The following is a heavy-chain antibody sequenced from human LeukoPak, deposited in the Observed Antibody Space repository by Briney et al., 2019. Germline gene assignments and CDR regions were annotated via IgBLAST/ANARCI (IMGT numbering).Heavy chain of an antibody. CDR1: GYTFTGYY. CDR2: VNPNSGDT. D-gene: IGHD1-26*01. V-gene: IGHV1-2*02. Sequence: ASVKVSCKASGYTFTGYYLHWVRQAPGQGLEWTGCVNPNSGDTNYAQKFQGSVTMARDTSIGTVYMELSRLRSDDTAVYYCARASGSYWWFDSWGQGTLVTVSS. CDR3: ARASGSYWWFDS. J-gene: IGHJ5*01.